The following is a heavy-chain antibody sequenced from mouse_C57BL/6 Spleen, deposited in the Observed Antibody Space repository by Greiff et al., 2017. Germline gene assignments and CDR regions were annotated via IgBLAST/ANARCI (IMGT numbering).Heavy chain of an antibody. D-gene: IGHD2-12*01. CDR3: DRYSNDGYFDV. V-gene: IGHV14-2*01. CDR1: GFTITDYY. Sequence: VQLQQSGAELVKPGASVKLSCTASGFTITDYYMHWVKQRTEQGLEWIGRIDPEDGDTKYAAKFQGKATITADTSSNTAYLQLSSLTSEDSAVYYCDRYSNDGYFDVWGTGTTVTVSS. J-gene: IGHJ1*03. CDR2: IDPEDGDT.